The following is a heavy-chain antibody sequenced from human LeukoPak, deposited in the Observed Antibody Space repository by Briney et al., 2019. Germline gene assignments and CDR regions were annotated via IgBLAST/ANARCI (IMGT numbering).Heavy chain of an antibody. V-gene: IGHV3-48*03. J-gene: IGHJ4*02. D-gene: IGHD6-19*01. Sequence: GGSLILSCAASGFSFSSYEMNWVRPPPGHGLEWDSYISSSGSSIYYADSVKGRCTISSDNAKNSLYLQMNSLRAEDTAVYYCARDRAAGKGYFDYWGQGTLVTVSS. CDR3: ARDRAAGKGYFDY. CDR1: GFSFSSYE. CDR2: ISSSGSSI.